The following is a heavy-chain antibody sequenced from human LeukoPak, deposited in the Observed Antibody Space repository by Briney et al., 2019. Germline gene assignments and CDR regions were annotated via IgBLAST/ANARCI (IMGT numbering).Heavy chain of an antibody. V-gene: IGHV3-74*01. CDR2: INSDGSST. D-gene: IGHD6-13*01. Sequence: PGGSLRHSCAGPGFTYIRRWMHGVRQAPGKGLVWVSRINSDGSSTTYADSVKGRFTISRDNAKNTLYLQMNSLRADDTAVYYCATSRYINNWGIGGQVTMVTVSS. J-gene: IGHJ3*02. CDR1: GFTYIRRW. CDR3: ATSRYINNWGI.